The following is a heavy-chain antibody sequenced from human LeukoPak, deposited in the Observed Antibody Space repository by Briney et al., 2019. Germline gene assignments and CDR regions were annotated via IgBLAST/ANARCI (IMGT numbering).Heavy chain of an antibody. V-gene: IGHV3-74*01. Sequence: GSLRLSCTASGFSFSGHWMHWARQLPGKGLVWVSRISPTGSTTSYADSVKGRFTVSRDNAKNTLYLQVNKLRAEDTAVYYCARGPNSNWSGLDFWGQGTLLTVSS. D-gene: IGHD6-6*01. CDR3: ARGPNSNWSGLDF. CDR1: GFSFSGHW. J-gene: IGHJ4*02. CDR2: ISPTGSTT.